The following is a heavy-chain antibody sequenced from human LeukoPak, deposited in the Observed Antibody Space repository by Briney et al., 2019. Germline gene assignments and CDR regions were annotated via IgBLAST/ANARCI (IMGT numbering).Heavy chain of an antibody. CDR3: ARHNYYDSSGYYPLSY. CDR2: IYYSGNT. V-gene: IGHV4-59*08. CDR1: GGSISGYY. Sequence: PSETLSLTCTVSGGSISGYYWSWIRQPPGKGLEWIGYIYYSGNTNYNPSLQSRVTISVDTSKNQFSLKLGSVTAADTAVYYCARHNYYDSSGYYPLSYWGQGTLVTVSS. J-gene: IGHJ4*02. D-gene: IGHD3-22*01.